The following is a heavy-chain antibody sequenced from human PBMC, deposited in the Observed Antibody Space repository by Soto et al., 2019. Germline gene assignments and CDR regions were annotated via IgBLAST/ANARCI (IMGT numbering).Heavy chain of an antibody. D-gene: IGHD2-21*01. V-gene: IGHV1-18*04. J-gene: IGHJ3*02. CDR2: ISTSDGNT. Sequence: QVKLVQSGPEVKKPGASVKVSCKASGYTFTSFGISWVRQAPGQGPEWMGWISTSDGNTNYAQKLQDRVTMTTDTSTSTAYRELRGLSSDDSAVYDCARCAFACSDWYLGAFDIWGQGTPVTVSS. CDR1: GYTFTSFG. CDR3: ARCAFACSDWYLGAFDI.